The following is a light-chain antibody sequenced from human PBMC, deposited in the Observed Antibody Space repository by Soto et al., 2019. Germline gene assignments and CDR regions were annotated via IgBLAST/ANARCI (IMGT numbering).Light chain of an antibody. V-gene: IGKV3-15*01. CDR2: GAS. J-gene: IGKJ1*01. CDR1: QSVSSN. CDR3: QQYNNWPHWT. Sequence: EIVMTQSTATLSVSPGERATLSCRASQSVSSNLAWYQQKPGQAPRLLIYGASTRATGIPARFSGSGSGTEFTLTISSLQSEDFAVYYCQQYNNWPHWTFGQGTKVEI.